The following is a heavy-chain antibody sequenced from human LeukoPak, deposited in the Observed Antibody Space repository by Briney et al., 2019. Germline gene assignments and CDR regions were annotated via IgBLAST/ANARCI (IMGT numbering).Heavy chain of an antibody. CDR1: GFTFSDYY. J-gene: IGHJ4*02. CDR2: ISSSGSTI. D-gene: IGHD3-22*01. Sequence: GGSLRLSCAASGFTFSDYYMSWVRQAPGKGLEGVSYISSSGSTIYYADSVKGRFTISRDNAKNSLYLQMNSLRAEDTAVYYCASSYDSSGYYLYYFDYWGQGTLVTVSS. V-gene: IGHV3-11*01. CDR3: ASSYDSSGYYLYYFDY.